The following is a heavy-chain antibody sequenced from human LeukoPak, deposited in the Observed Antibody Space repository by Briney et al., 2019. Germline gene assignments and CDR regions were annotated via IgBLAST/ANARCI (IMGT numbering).Heavy chain of an antibody. Sequence: SETLSLTCSVSGGSITTYYWTWIRQPPGKGLEWIGYINYSGSTSHNPSLNSRVTMSLDTSKNQFSLKLNSVTAADTAIYWESLSFIDCWGQGTLVTVSS. CDR3: SLSFIDC. CDR2: INYSGST. V-gene: IGHV4-59*08. J-gene: IGHJ4*02. D-gene: IGHD1-26*01. CDR1: GGSITTYY.